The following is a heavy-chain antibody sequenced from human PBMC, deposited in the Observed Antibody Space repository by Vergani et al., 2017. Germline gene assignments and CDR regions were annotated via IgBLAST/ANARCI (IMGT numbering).Heavy chain of an antibody. J-gene: IGHJ6*02. Sequence: HVQLFHSLSEVKKPGASVKVSCKASGYTFTGYYMHWVRQAPGQGLEWMGWINPNSGGTNYAQKFQGRVTMTRDTSIRVAYMELSRLRSDDTAVYYCARGGFDCSSTSCYLDYYYYGMDVWGQGTTVTVSS. V-gene: IGHV1-2*02. CDR1: GYTFTGYY. CDR2: INPNSGGT. D-gene: IGHD2-2*01. CDR3: ARGGFDCSSTSCYLDYYYYGMDV.